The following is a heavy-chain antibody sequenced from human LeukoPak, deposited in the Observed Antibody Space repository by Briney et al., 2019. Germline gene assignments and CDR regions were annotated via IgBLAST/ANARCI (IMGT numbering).Heavy chain of an antibody. CDR1: GGSITGSTYY. Sequence: SETLSLTCTVSGGSITGSTYYWGWIRPPPGKGLEWIVSVIHSGTTYYSPSLRSRVTVSMDTSKKQFSLRLSSVTAADTAVYYCARHDYDSSGHRRDYYFDYWSQGTLVTVSS. CDR3: ARHDYDSSGHRRDYYFDY. CDR2: VIHSGTT. V-gene: IGHV4-39*01. J-gene: IGHJ4*02. D-gene: IGHD3-22*01.